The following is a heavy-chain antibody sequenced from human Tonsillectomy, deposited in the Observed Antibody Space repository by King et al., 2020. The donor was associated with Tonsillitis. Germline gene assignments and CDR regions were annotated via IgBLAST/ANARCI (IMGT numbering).Heavy chain of an antibody. CDR3: ARGDTYGFPIFHF. J-gene: IGHJ4*02. CDR2: IYSGGST. CDR1: GFTVSANY. V-gene: IGHV3-53*01. Sequence: VQLVESGGGLIQPGGSLRLSCAASGFTVSANYMTWVRQAPGKGLEWVSIIYSGGSTYYVYSVKGRFTISVSSDNSTNTVYLHMNSLRAEDTAVYYCARGDTYGFPIFHFWGQGTLVTVSS. D-gene: IGHD5-18*01.